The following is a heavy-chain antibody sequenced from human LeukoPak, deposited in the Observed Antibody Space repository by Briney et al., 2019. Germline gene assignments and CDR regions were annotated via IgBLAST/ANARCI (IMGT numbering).Heavy chain of an antibody. CDR2: IYYSGST. Sequence: SETLSLTCTVSGGSISSYYWSWIRQPPGKGLEWIGYIYYSGSTNYNPSLESRVTISVDTSKNQFSLKLSSVTAADTAVYYCARGASGYYNGVDYWGQGTLVTVSS. J-gene: IGHJ4*02. CDR3: ARGASGYYNGVDY. V-gene: IGHV4-59*01. D-gene: IGHD3-22*01. CDR1: GGSISSYY.